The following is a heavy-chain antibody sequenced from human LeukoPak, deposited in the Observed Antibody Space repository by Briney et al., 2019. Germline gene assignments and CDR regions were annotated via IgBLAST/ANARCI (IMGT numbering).Heavy chain of an antibody. Sequence: SGGSLRLSCAASGFTFSSYAMHWVRQAPGKGLEWVAVISYDGSNKYYADSVKGRFTISRDNSKNTLYLQMNSLRADDTAIYYCARSKIDYWGQGTLVTVSS. V-gene: IGHV3-30*04. CDR2: ISYDGSNK. CDR3: ARSKIDY. J-gene: IGHJ4*02. CDR1: GFTFSSYA. D-gene: IGHD4-11*01.